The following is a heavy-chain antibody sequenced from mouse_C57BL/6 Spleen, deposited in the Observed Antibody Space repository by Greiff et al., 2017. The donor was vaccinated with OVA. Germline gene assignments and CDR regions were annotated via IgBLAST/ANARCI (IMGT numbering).Heavy chain of an antibody. D-gene: IGHD2-4*01. V-gene: IGHV1-22*01. CDR1: GYTFTDYN. J-gene: IGHJ3*01. CDR3: ARYDYGVGAWFAY. CDR2: INPNNGGT. Sequence: EVKLQESGPELVKPGASVKMSCKASGYTFTDYNMHWVKQSHGKSLEWIGYINPNNGGTSYNQKFKGKATLTVNKSSSTAYMELRSLTSEDSAVYYCARYDYGVGAWFAYWGQGTLVTVSA.